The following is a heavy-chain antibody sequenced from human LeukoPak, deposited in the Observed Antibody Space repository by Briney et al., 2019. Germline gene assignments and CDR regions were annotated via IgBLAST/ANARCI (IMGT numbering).Heavy chain of an antibody. CDR3: AKSIRGYYYMDV. J-gene: IGHJ6*03. CDR2: ISWNSGSI. D-gene: IGHD3-10*01. V-gene: IGHV3-9*03. Sequence: GRSLRLSCAASGFTFDDYAMHWVRQAPGKGLEWVSGISWNSGSIGYADSVKGRFTISRDNAKNSLYLQMNSLRAEDMALYYCAKSIRGYYYMDVWGKGTTVTVSS. CDR1: GFTFDDYA.